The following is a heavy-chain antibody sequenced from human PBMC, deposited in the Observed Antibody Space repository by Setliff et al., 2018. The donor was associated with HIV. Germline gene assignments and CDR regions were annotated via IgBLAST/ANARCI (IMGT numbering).Heavy chain of an antibody. CDR3: ARTRGYCSATSCYALRGPDY. CDR1: GGSLSGYY. CDR2: INHTGST. Sequence: PSETLSLTCAVYGGSLSGYYWSWIRQSPGKGLEWIGEINHTGSTNYIPSLKSRLTMSVDTSKNQFSLKLSSVTAADTAVYYCARTRGYCSATSCYALRGPDYWGQGTLVTVSS. D-gene: IGHD2-2*01. V-gene: IGHV4-34*01. J-gene: IGHJ4*02.